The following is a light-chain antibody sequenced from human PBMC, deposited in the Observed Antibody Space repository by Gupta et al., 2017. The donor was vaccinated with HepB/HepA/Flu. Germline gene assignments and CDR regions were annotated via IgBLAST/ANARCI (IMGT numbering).Light chain of an antibody. CDR2: GKN. CDR3: NSRDSSGNVV. CDR1: SLRSYY. V-gene: IGLV3-19*01. Sequence: SSELTPDPAVSVALGQTVRITCQGDSLRSYYASWYQQKPGQAPVLVIYGKNNRTSGIPDRFSGSSSGNTASVTITGAQAEDEADYYCNSRDSSGNVVFGGGTKLTVL. J-gene: IGLJ2*01.